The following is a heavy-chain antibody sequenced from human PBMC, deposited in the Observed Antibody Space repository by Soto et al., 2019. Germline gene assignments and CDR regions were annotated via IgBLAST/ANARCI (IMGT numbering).Heavy chain of an antibody. CDR1: GGTFSSYT. V-gene: IGHV1-69*02. CDR3: ASTYCSSTSCYSGRALRDAFDI. J-gene: IGHJ3*02. CDR2: IIPILGIA. D-gene: IGHD2-2*01. Sequence: QVQLVQSGAEVKKPGSSVKVSCKASGGTFSSYTISWVRQAPGQGLEWMGRIIPILGIANYAQKFQGRVTITADKATRTAYMELSSLRSEDTAVYYCASTYCSSTSCYSGRALRDAFDICGQGTMVTVSS.